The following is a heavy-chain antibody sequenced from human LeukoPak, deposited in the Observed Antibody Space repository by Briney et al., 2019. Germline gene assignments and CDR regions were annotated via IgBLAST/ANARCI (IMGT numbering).Heavy chain of an antibody. D-gene: IGHD1-1*01. Sequence: GGPLRLSCAASGFTFSSYWMHWVRQAPGKGLVWVSRINSDGSSTSYADSVKGRSTISRDNAKNTLYLQMNSLRAEDTAVYYCARDLTDDVAPFDYWGQGTLVTVSS. CDR3: ARDLTDDVAPFDY. J-gene: IGHJ4*02. CDR2: INSDGSST. CDR1: GFTFSSYW. V-gene: IGHV3-74*01.